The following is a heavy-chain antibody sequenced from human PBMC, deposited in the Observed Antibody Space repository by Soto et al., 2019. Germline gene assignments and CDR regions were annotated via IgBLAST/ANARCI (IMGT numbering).Heavy chain of an antibody. CDR3: ARDQAAYTELDY. D-gene: IGHD3-16*01. J-gene: IGHJ4*02. CDR2: ISSSSSYI. CDR1: GFTFSSYS. Sequence: GGSLRLSCAASGFTFSSYSMNWVRQAPGKGLEWVSSISSSSSYIYYADSVKGRFTISRDNAKNSLYLQMNSLRAEDTAVYYCARDQAAYTELDYWGQGTLVTVSS. V-gene: IGHV3-21*01.